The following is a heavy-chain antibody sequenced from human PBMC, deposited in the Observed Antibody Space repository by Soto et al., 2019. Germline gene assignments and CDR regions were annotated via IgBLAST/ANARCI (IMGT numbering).Heavy chain of an antibody. J-gene: IGHJ6*02. V-gene: IGHV3-30*18. CDR1: GFTFSSYG. D-gene: IGHD3-9*01. CDR3: AKDLTSLYDILTGRGYYYYGMDV. Sequence: QVQLVESGGGVVQPGRSLRLSCAASGFTFSSYGMHWVRQAPGKGLEWVAVISYDGSNKYYADSVKGRFTISRDNSKNTLYLQMNSLRAEDTAVYYCAKDLTSLYDILTGRGYYYYGMDVWGQGTTVTVSS. CDR2: ISYDGSNK.